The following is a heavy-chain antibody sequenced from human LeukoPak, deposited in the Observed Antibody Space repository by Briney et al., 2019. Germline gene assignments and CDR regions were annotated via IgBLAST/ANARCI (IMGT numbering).Heavy chain of an antibody. V-gene: IGHV3-23*01. CDR3: AGRCIYPNYGRLDAFDI. CDR1: GFTFGSYA. J-gene: IGHJ3*02. Sequence: PGGSLRLSCAASGFTFGSYAMTWLRQAPGKGLEWVSSISDSGGRTFYADSVKGRFTISRDNSKDTLNLQMNSLRAEDTAVYFCAGRCIYPNYGRLDAFDIWGQGTMVTVSS. CDR2: ISDSGGRT. D-gene: IGHD4-17*01.